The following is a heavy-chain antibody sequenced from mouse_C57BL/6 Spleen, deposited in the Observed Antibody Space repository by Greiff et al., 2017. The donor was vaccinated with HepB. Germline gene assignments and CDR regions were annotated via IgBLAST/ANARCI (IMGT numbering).Heavy chain of an antibody. CDR3: ARGVFGGSSHYYYAMDY. CDR1: GFNIKDYY. D-gene: IGHD1-1*01. Sequence: EVQLQQSGAELVKPGASVKLSCTASGFNIKDYYMHWVKQRTEQGLEWIGRIDPEDGETKYAPKFQGKATITADTSSNTAYLQLSSLTSEDTAVYYCARGVFGGSSHYYYAMDYWGQGTSVTVSS. V-gene: IGHV14-2*01. J-gene: IGHJ4*01. CDR2: IDPEDGET.